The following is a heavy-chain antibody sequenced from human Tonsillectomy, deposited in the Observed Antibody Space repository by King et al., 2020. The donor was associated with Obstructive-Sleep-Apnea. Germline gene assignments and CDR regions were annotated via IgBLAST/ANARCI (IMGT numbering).Heavy chain of an antibody. CDR1: GGSISSGGYY. D-gene: IGHD3-10*01. V-gene: IGHV4-31*03. J-gene: IGHJ4*02. CDR2: IYYSVST. Sequence: QLQESGPGLVKPSQTLSLTCIVSGGSISSGGYYWSWIRQHPGKGLEWIGYIYYSVSTYYNPSLKSRVTISVETSKNQFSLKLSSVTAADTAVYYCARGGGGSGNYWGQGTLVTVSS. CDR3: ARGGGGSGNY.